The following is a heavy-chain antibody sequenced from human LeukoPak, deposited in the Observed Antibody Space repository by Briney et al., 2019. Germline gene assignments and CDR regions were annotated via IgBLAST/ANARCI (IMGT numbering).Heavy chain of an antibody. J-gene: IGHJ4*02. CDR2: IMHDGSEK. CDR3: ARGVVGGYQNAHFDY. V-gene: IGHV3-7*05. CDR1: GFTFSTYW. Sequence: GGSLRLSCAASGFTFSTYWMTWVRQAPGKGLEWVANIMHDGSEKHYVDSVKGRFTISRDNARNSLYLQINSLRAEDTAVYYCARGVVGGYQNAHFDYWGQGTLVTVSS. D-gene: IGHD3-22*01.